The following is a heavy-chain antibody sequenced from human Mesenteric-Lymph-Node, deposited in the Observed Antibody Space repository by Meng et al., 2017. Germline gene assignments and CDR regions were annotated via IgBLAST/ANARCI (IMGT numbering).Heavy chain of an antibody. V-gene: IGHV1-69*06. Sequence: GQLGQCGAYAKKPGSVGKVSCKASGGTFSSYAISWVRQAPGQGLEWMGVIIPIFGTANYAQKFQGRVTITADKSTSTAYMELSSLRSEDTAVYYCATWVADCSSTSCHFDYWGQGTLVTVSS. D-gene: IGHD2-2*01. CDR1: GGTFSSYA. J-gene: IGHJ4*02. CDR3: ATWVADCSSTSCHFDY. CDR2: IIPIFGTA.